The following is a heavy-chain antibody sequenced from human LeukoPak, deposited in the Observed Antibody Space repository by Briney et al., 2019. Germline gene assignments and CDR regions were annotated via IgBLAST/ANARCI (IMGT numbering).Heavy chain of an antibody. Sequence: GGSLRLSCAASGFTFSSYAMHWVRQAPGKGLEWVAVISYDGSNKYYADSVKGRFTISRDNSKNTLYLQMNSLRAEDTAVYYCARDVHHVFSPLGYWGREPWSPSPQ. CDR3: ARDVHHVFSPLGY. D-gene: IGHD1-1*01. CDR1: GFTFSSYA. CDR2: ISYDGSNK. V-gene: IGHV3-30*04. J-gene: IGHJ4*02.